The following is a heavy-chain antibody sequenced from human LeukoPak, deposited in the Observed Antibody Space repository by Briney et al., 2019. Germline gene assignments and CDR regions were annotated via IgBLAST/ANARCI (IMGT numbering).Heavy chain of an antibody. J-gene: IGHJ5*02. Sequence: PSETLSLTCTVSGGSISSYYWSWIRQPPGKGLEWIGYIYYSGSTYYNPSLKSRVTISVDTSKNQFSLKLSSVTAADTAVYYCARGRGYCSGGSCYPPWGQGTLVTVSS. CDR2: IYYSGST. CDR3: ARGRGYCSGGSCYPP. V-gene: IGHV4-59*12. CDR1: GGSISSYY. D-gene: IGHD2-15*01.